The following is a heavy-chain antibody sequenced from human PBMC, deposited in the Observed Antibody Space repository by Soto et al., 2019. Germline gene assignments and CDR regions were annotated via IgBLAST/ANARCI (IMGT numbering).Heavy chain of an antibody. CDR3: AKPSRSSSLSAHY. CDR2: ISGSGGST. J-gene: IGHJ4*02. CDR1: GFTFSSYA. Sequence: GGSLRLSCAASGFTFSSYAMSWVRQAPGKGLEWVSAISGSGGSTYYADSVKGRFTISRDNSKNTLYLQMNSLRAEETAVYYCAKPSRSSSLSAHYWGQGTLVTVSS. V-gene: IGHV3-23*01. D-gene: IGHD6-6*01.